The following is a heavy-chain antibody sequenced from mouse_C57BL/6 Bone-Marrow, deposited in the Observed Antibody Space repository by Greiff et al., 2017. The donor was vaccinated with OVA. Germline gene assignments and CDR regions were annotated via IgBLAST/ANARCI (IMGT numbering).Heavy chain of an antibody. D-gene: IGHD2-4*01. CDR2: IDPSDSYT. J-gene: IGHJ4*01. Sequence: VQLQQSGAELVMPGASVKLSCKASGYTFTSYWMHWVKQRPGQGLERIGEIDPSDSYTNYNQKFKGKSTLTVDKSSSTAYMQLSSLTSEDSAVYYCARRDYDGGVAMDYWGQGTSVTVSS. CDR3: ARRDYDGGVAMDY. CDR1: GYTFTSYW. V-gene: IGHV1-69*01.